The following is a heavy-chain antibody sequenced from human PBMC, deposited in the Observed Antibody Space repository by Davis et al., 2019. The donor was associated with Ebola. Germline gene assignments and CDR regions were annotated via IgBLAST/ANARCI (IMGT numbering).Heavy chain of an antibody. Sequence: GESLKISCAASGFTFRSYWMSWVRQAPGKGLEWVAKIKEDGSEKLEVDSVKGRFTISRDNAKDSLYLQMNKLRADDTAVYYCAKDRAQLWGNGMDVWGKGTTVIVSS. J-gene: IGHJ6*04. V-gene: IGHV3-7*01. CDR1: GFTFRSYW. CDR3: AKDRAQLWGNGMDV. CDR2: IKEDGSEK. D-gene: IGHD5-18*01.